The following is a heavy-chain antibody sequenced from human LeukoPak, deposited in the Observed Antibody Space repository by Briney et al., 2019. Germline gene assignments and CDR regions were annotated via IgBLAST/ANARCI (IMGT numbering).Heavy chain of an antibody. CDR3: ARGSPGTTVLVY. CDR1: GYTFTSYD. Sequence: ASVKVSCKASGYTFTSYDINWVRQATGQGLEWMGWMNPNSGNTGYAQKFQGRVTMTRNTSISTAYMELSSLGSEDTAVYYCARGSPGTTVLVYWGQGTLVTVSS. J-gene: IGHJ4*02. V-gene: IGHV1-8*01. D-gene: IGHD1-1*01. CDR2: MNPNSGNT.